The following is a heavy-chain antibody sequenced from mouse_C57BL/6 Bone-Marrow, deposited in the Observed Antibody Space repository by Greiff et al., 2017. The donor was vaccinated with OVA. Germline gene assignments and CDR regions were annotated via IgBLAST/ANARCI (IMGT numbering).Heavy chain of an antibody. CDR3: TRYYYGSIYAMDY. Sequence: VQLQQSGAELVRPGASVKLSCTASGFNIKDYYMHWVKQRPEQGLEWIRRIDPEDGDTEYAPKFQGKATMTADTSSNTAYLQLSSLTSEDTAVYYCTRYYYGSIYAMDYWGQGTSVTVSS. J-gene: IGHJ4*01. D-gene: IGHD1-1*01. CDR1: GFNIKDYY. V-gene: IGHV14-1*01. CDR2: IDPEDGDT.